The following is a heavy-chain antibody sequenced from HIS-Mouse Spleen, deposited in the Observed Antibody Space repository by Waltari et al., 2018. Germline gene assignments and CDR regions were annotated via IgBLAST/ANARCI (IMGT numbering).Heavy chain of an antibody. CDR1: GGSISSSSYY. V-gene: IGHV4-39*07. CDR3: AREIPYSSSWYDWYFDL. CDR2: IYYSGST. Sequence: QLQLQESGPGLVKPSETLSLTCTVSGGSISSSSYYWGWVRPPPGKGREWIGSIYYSGSTYYNPSLKSRVTISVDTSKNQFSLKLSSGTAADTAVYYCAREIPYSSSWYDWYFDLWGRGTLVTVSS. D-gene: IGHD6-13*01. J-gene: IGHJ2*01.